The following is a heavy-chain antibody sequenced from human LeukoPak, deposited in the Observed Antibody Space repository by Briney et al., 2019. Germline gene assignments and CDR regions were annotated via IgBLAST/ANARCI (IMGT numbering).Heavy chain of an antibody. CDR3: AKGGISGYDNDY. Sequence: PGGSLRLSCAASGFIFSSHGMNWVRQAPGKGLEWVSGISPSGDATFYADSVKGRFTISRDNSKNTLYLQMNSLRAEDTAVYYCAKGGISGYDNDYWGQGTLVTVSS. CDR2: ISPSGDAT. J-gene: IGHJ4*02. D-gene: IGHD5-12*01. CDR1: GFIFSSHG. V-gene: IGHV3-23*01.